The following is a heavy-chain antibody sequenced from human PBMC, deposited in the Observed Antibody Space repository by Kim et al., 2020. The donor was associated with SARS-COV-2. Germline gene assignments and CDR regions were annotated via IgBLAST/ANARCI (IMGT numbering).Heavy chain of an antibody. J-gene: IGHJ6*03. CDR2: ISSNGGST. V-gene: IGHV3-64*01. CDR1: GFTFSSYA. Sequence: GGSLRLSCAASGFTFSSYAMHWVRQAPGKGLEYVSAISSNGGSTYYANSVKGRFTISRDNSKNTLYLQMGSLRAEDMAVYYCAREGWSSSSRSVHYYYMDVWGKGTTVTVSS. D-gene: IGHD6-6*01. CDR3: AREGWSSSSRSVHYYYMDV.